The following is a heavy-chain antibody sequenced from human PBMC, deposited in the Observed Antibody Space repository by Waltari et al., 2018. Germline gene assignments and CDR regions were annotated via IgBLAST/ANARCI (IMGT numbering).Heavy chain of an antibody. D-gene: IGHD2-21*02. CDR2: IYSGGST. CDR1: GFTFSSYA. J-gene: IGHJ3*02. Sequence: EVQLLESGGGLVQPGGSLRLSCAASGFTFSSYAMSWVRQAPGKGLEWVSVIYSGGSTYYADSVKGRFTISRDNSKNTLYLQMNSLRADDTAVYYCAKDFGGNSHAFDIWGQGTMVTVSS. V-gene: IGHV3-23*03. CDR3: AKDFGGNSHAFDI.